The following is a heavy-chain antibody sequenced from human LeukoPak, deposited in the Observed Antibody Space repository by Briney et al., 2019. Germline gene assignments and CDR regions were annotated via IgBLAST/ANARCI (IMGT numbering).Heavy chain of an antibody. CDR1: GHSFSTYA. CDR3: AKDLNGKFEAFDI. V-gene: IGHV3-23*01. CDR2: NSGSGGST. Sequence: GGSLRLSCAASGHSFSTYAMSWVRQAPGKGLEWVSGNSGSGGSTYYADSVKGRFTTSRDNSKNTLYLQMNSLRAEDTAVYYCAKDLNGKFEAFDIWGQGTMVTVSS. J-gene: IGHJ3*02.